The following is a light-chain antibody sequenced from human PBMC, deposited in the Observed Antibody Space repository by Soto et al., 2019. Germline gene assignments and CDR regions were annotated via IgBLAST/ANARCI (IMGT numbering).Light chain of an antibody. CDR2: EVT. CDR1: SSDVGGYNS. V-gene: IGLV2-14*01. Sequence: QSVLTQPASVSGSPGESIAISCTGTSSDVGGYNSVSWYQQHPGKAPKLVIYEVTNRPSGISNRFSGSKSGNTASLTISGLQAEDEADYYCSSYTSSSTRVFGTGTQVTVL. J-gene: IGLJ1*01. CDR3: SSYTSSSTRV.